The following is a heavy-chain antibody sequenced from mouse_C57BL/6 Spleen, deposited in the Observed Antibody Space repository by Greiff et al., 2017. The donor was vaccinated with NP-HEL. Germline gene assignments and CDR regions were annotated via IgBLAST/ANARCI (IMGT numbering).Heavy chain of an antibody. CDR2: INPNNGGT. CDR3: ARCNDYGYAMDY. Sequence: EVQLQQSGPELVKPGASVKISCKASGYTFTDYYMNWVKQSPGKSLEWIGDINPNNGGTSYNQKFKGKATLTVDKSSSTAYMELRSLTSEDSAVDYCARCNDYGYAMDYWGQGTSVTVSS. D-gene: IGHD2-4*01. V-gene: IGHV1-26*01. J-gene: IGHJ4*01. CDR1: GYTFTDYY.